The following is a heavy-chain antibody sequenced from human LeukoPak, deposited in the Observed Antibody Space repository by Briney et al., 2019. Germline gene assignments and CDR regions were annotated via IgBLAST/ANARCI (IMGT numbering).Heavy chain of an antibody. V-gene: IGHV4-39*07. CDR3: ARVGTNY. CDR1: GFSLSTSGM. CDR2: INHSGST. J-gene: IGHJ4*02. Sequence: SGPTLVNPTQTLTLTCTFSGFSLSTSGMCVSWIRQPPGKGLEWIGEINHSGSTNYNPSLKSRVTISVDTSKNQFSLKLSSVTAADTAVYYCARVGTNYWGQGTLVTVSS.